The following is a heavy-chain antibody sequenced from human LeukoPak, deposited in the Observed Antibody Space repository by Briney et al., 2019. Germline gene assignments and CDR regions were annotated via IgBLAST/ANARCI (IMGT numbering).Heavy chain of an antibody. CDR3: AGSAKDTPENSSSQNQKSYYYYYYMDV. CDR2: ISSSGSTI. V-gene: IGHV3-11*01. Sequence: GGSLRLSCAASGFTFSDYYMSWIRQAPGKGLEWVSYISSSGSTIYYADSVKGRFTISRDNAKNSLYLQMNSLRAEDTAVYYCAGSAKDTPENSSSQNQKSYYYYYYMDVWGKGTTVTISS. CDR1: GFTFSDYY. D-gene: IGHD6-13*01. J-gene: IGHJ6*03.